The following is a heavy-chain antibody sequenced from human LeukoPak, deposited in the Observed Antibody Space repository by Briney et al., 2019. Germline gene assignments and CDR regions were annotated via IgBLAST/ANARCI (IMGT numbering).Heavy chain of an antibody. D-gene: IGHD3-3*01. CDR1: GGSISSYY. CDR3: ARSPRLFPPYYYYYYMDV. CDR2: IYYSGST. V-gene: IGHV4-59*01. J-gene: IGHJ6*03. Sequence: PSETLSLTCTVCGGSISSYYWSWIRQPPGEGLVWSGYIYYSGSTNYNPSLKSRVTISVDTSKNQFSLKMSSVTAADTAVYYWARSPRLFPPYYYYYYMDVWGKGTTVTVSS.